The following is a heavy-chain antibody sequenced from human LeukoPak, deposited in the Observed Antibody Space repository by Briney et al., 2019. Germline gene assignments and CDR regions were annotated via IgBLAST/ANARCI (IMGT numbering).Heavy chain of an antibody. V-gene: IGHV4-39*07. J-gene: IGHJ4*02. D-gene: IGHD3-22*01. CDR3: ARDPIVTYYYDSSGYYYVWRALDY. CDR1: GGSISSSSYY. Sequence: PSETLSLTCTVSGGSISSSSYYWGWIRQPPGKGREWIGSIYYSGSTYYNPSLKSRVTISVDTSKNQFSLKLSSVTAADTAVYYCARDPIVTYYYDSSGYYYVWRALDYWGQGTLVTVSS. CDR2: IYYSGST.